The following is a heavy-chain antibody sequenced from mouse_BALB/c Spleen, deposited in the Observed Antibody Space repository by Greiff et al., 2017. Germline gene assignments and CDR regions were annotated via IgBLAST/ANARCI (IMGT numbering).Heavy chain of an antibody. CDR1: GDSITSGY. V-gene: IGHV3-8*02. D-gene: IGHD2-10*02. CDR2: ISYSGST. Sequence: DVQLQESGPSLVKPSQTLSLTCSVTGDSITSGYWNWIRKFPGNKLEYMGYISYSGSTYYNPSLKSRISITRDTSKNQYYLQLNSVTTEDTATYYCARKKYGNYVLAWFAYWGQGTLVTVSA. J-gene: IGHJ3*01. CDR3: ARKKYGNYVLAWFAY.